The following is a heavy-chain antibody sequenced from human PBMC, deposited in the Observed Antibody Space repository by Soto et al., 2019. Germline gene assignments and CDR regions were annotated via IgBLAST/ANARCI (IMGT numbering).Heavy chain of an antibody. V-gene: IGHV3-23*01. CDR1: GFTYSSHG. D-gene: IGHD5-12*01. CDR2: LSRGGGST. Sequence: EAQLLESGGELIKPGGSLRLSCAASGFTYSSHGMSWVRQAPGKGLEWIAGLSRGGGSTYYADSVKGRFTVSRDNSKNTLDLIMNSLRVEDMALYYCARDGQYRTDGFDIWGQGTMVTVSS. J-gene: IGHJ3*02. CDR3: ARDGQYRTDGFDI.